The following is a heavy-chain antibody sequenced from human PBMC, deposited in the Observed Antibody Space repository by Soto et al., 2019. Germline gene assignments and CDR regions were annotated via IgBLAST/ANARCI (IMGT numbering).Heavy chain of an antibody. CDR2: IDYSGST. CDR1: GVSISSGCYY. D-gene: IGHD3-16*01. CDR3: ARRFGWLKCAFDF. V-gene: IGHV4-39*07. Sequence: SGTLSLTCTVSGVSISSGCYYWGWIRQHPGKGLEWIGKIDYSGSTYYNPSLKSRITISVDTSKNQFSLKLSSVTAADTAVYYCARRFGWLKCAFDFWGQGTLVTVSS. J-gene: IGHJ4*02.